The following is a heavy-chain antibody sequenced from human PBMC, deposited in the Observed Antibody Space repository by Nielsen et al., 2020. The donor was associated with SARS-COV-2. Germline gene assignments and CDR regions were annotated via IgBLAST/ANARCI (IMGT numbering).Heavy chain of an antibody. CDR3: ARSAVGFTNYFYYRLDV. CDR2: IYFSDSDT. J-gene: IGHJ6*02. CDR1: GYRFTSFW. D-gene: IGHD1-26*01. Sequence: GESLKISCKVSGYRFTSFWIGWVRQMPGKGLEWMGIIYFSDSDTRFSPSFQGQVTISVATSISTAYLQWGSLKASDTAMYFCARSAVGFTNYFYYRLDVWGQGTTVTVSS. V-gene: IGHV5-51*01.